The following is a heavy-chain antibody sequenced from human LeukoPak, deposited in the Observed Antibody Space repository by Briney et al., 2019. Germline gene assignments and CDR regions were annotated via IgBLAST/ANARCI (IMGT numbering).Heavy chain of an antibody. CDR3: AKDPYYYDSSGYYYPASYFDY. Sequence: GGSLRLSCAASPFTSSGHWMSWVRQAPGKGLEWVSAISGSGGSTYYADSVKGRFTISRDNSKNTLYLQMNSLRAEDTAVYYCAKDPYYYDSSGYYYPASYFDYWGQGTLVTVSS. CDR2: ISGSGGST. CDR1: PFTSSGHW. D-gene: IGHD3-22*01. V-gene: IGHV3-23*01. J-gene: IGHJ4*02.